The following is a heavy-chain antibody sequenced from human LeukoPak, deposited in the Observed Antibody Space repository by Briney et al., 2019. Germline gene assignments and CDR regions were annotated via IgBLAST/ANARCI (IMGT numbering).Heavy chain of an antibody. Sequence: SSETLSLTCAVSGYSISSGYYWGWIRQPPGKGLEWIGSIYHSGSTYYNPSLKSRVTISVDTSKNQFSLKLSSVTAADTAVYYCARGSVDTAMVDYWGQGTLVTVSS. V-gene: IGHV4-38-2*01. D-gene: IGHD5-18*01. CDR2: IYHSGST. CDR1: GYSISSGYY. J-gene: IGHJ4*02. CDR3: ARGSVDTAMVDY.